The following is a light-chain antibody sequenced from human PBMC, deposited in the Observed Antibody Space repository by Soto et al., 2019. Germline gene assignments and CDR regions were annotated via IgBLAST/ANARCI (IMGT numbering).Light chain of an antibody. CDR3: QQYYSTPWT. J-gene: IGKJ1*01. Sequence: DIVMTQSPDSLAVSLGERATINCKSSQSVLYSSNNKNYLAWYQQKPGQPPKLLIYWASTRESGVPDRFSCSGSGTDFPLTISSLQAEDLAVYYCQQYYSTPWTFGQGAKVEIK. V-gene: IGKV4-1*01. CDR1: QSVLYSSNNKNY. CDR2: WAS.